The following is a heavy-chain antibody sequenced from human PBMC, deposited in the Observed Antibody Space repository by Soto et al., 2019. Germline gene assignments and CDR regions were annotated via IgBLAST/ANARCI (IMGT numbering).Heavy chain of an antibody. D-gene: IGHD3-3*01. Sequence: ASVKVSCKASGYTFTSYGISWVRQAPGQGLEWMGWISAYNGITNYAQKLQGRVTMTIDTSTSTAYMELRSLRSDDTAVYYCARGTGDTIFGVVIIQPQFFFDYWGQGTLVTVSS. CDR1: GYTFTSYG. CDR2: ISAYNGIT. J-gene: IGHJ4*02. CDR3: ARGTGDTIFGVVIIQPQFFFDY. V-gene: IGHV1-18*01.